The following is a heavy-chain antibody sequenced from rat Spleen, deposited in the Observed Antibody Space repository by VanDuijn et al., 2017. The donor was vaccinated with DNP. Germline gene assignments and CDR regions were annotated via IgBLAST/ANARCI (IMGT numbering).Heavy chain of an antibody. Sequence: EVQLVESGGGLVQPGNSLKLSCAASGFTFSDYAMAWVRQSPKKGLEWVATIIYDGSSTYYRDSVKGRFTISRDNAKNTQYLQMDSLRSEDTATYYCARLPITRDYFDYWGQGVMVTVSS. J-gene: IGHJ2*01. CDR3: ARLPITRDYFDY. D-gene: IGHD1-4*01. CDR2: IIYDGSST. V-gene: IGHV5-17*01. CDR1: GFTFSDYA.